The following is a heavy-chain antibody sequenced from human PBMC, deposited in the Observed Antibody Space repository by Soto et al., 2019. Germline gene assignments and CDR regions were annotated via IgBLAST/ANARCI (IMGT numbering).Heavy chain of an antibody. Sequence: EVQLVESGGGLVQPGGSLRLSCAAFGFKISSSSMNWVRQAPGRGLEWVAYISDSGSNTLYADSVKGRFTVSRDTAKNSLYLQMSCLRGADRAVYYCARYYYDSSGYDGMDVWGQGNTVTVSS. J-gene: IGHJ6*02. CDR3: ARYYYDSSGYDGMDV. D-gene: IGHD3-22*01. CDR2: ISDSGSNT. V-gene: IGHV3-48*01. CDR1: GFKISSSS.